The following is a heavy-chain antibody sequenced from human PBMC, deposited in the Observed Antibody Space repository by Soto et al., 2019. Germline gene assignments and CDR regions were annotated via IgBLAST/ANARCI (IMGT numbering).Heavy chain of an antibody. CDR2: IWYDGSNK. CDR3: XRDLERANIYYYYGMDV. D-gene: IGHD1-1*01. J-gene: IGHJ6*02. V-gene: IGHV3-33*01. Sequence: PGGSLRLSCAASGFTFSSYGMHWVRQAPGKGLEWVAVIWYDGSNKYYADSVKGRFTISRDNSKNTLYLQMNSLRAEDTAVYYCXRDLERANIYYYYGMDVWGQGTTVTVSS. CDR1: GFTFSSYG.